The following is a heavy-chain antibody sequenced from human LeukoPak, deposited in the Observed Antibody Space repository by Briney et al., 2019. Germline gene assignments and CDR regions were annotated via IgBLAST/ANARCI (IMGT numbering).Heavy chain of an antibody. CDR2: IYSSGNT. CDR1: GGSISSGSHY. CDR3: AGEVGGSRVHP. Sequence: SETLSRICTVSGGSISSGSHYWSWIRQPAGKGLEWIGRIYSSGNTNYNPSLKSRVTISLDTSKNQFSLNLSSVTAADTAVYYCAGEVGGSRVHPSGLGTLVTVSS. D-gene: IGHD1-26*01. V-gene: IGHV4-61*02. J-gene: IGHJ5*02.